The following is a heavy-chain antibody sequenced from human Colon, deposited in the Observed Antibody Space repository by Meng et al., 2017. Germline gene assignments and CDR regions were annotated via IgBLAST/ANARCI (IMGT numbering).Heavy chain of an antibody. D-gene: IGHD4-17*01. CDR1: RFSFSVYA. CDR2: ISGSGDRA. V-gene: IGHV3-23*01. CDR3: AKSWYDNGDYVRFSDC. Sequence: GGSLRLSCAASRFSFSVYAMNWVRQAPGKGLEWVSAISGSGDRAYYADSVKGRFTISRDNSKNTLYLQMNSLRVEDTAVYYCAKSWYDNGDYVRFSDCWGQGTLVPSPQ. J-gene: IGHJ4*02.